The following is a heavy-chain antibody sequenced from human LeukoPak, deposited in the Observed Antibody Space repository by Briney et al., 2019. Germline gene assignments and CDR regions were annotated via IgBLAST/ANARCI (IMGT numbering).Heavy chain of an antibody. CDR2: IYYSGST. V-gene: IGHV4-59*12. CDR3: ARDRIAAAGHGGWFDP. CDR1: GGSISSYY. Sequence: PSETLSLTCTVSGGSISSYYWSWIRQPPGKGLEWIGYIYYSGSTYYNPSLKSRVTISVDTSKNQFSLKLSSVTAADTAVYYCARDRIAAAGHGGWFDPWGQGTLVTVSS. D-gene: IGHD6-13*01. J-gene: IGHJ5*02.